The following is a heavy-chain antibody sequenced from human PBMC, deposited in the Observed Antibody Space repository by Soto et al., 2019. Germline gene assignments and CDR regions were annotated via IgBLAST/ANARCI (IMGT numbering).Heavy chain of an antibody. V-gene: IGHV1-18*01. CDR2: VSTYDGNT. Sequence: VQLVQSGGEVKEPGASVKVSCKASGYRFSRYGINWVRQAPGQGLEWIGWVSTYDGNTQYAQRFQGRITMTTDTSTNSVYLELRRLTSDDTAVYYCARDEEDANLMIVVLPGDYWGQGTLVSVSS. CDR3: ARDEEDANLMIVVLPGDY. CDR1: GYRFSRYG. J-gene: IGHJ4*02. D-gene: IGHD2-21*01.